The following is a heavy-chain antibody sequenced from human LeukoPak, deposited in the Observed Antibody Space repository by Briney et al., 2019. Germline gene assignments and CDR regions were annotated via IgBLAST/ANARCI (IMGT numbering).Heavy chain of an antibody. Sequence: ASVKVSCKASGYTFTSYGISWVRQAPGQGLEWMGWISAYNGNTNYAQKLQGRVTMTTDTSTSTAYMELRSLRSDDTAVYYCARDHCSSTSCYTSLLYYYYGMDVWGQGTTVTVSS. V-gene: IGHV1-18*01. CDR1: GYTFTSYG. D-gene: IGHD2-2*02. CDR3: ARDHCSSTSCYTSLLYYYYGMDV. CDR2: ISAYNGNT. J-gene: IGHJ6*02.